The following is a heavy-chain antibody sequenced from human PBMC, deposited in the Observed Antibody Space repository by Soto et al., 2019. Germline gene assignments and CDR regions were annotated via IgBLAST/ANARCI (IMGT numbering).Heavy chain of an antibody. CDR3: AKAREYSSFLNYGMDV. Sequence: GGSLRLSCAASGFTFDDYTMHWVRQAPGKGLEWVSLISWDGGSTYYADSVKGRFTISRDNSKNSLYLQMNSLRTEDTALYYCAKAREYSSFLNYGMDVWGQGTTVTVSS. V-gene: IGHV3-43*01. J-gene: IGHJ6*02. CDR1: GFTFDDYT. CDR2: ISWDGGST. D-gene: IGHD6-6*01.